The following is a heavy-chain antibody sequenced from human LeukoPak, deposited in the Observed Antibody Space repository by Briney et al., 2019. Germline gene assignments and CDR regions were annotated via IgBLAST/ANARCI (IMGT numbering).Heavy chain of an antibody. CDR2: IDTSSTTM. V-gene: IGHV3-48*04. CDR1: GLTFSKYS. Sequence: GGSLRLSCAASGLTFSKYSMTWVRQAPGKGLEWVSFIDTSSTTMYYTDSVKGRFTISGDNAKNSLYLQMNSLKVGDTAIYYCARDNWVDCWGQGTLVTVSS. CDR3: ARDNWVDC. J-gene: IGHJ5*01.